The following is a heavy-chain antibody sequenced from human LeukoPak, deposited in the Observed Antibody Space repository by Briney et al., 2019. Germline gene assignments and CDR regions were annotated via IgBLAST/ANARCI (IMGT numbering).Heavy chain of an antibody. CDR1: GFTFDDYG. V-gene: IGHV3-11*01. CDR2: ISSSGSTI. CDR3: ARPYSSDWYDAFDI. J-gene: IGHJ3*02. Sequence: GGSLRLSCAASGFTFDDYGMSWVRQAPGKGLEWVSYISSSGSTIYYADSVKGRFTISRDNAKSSLYLQMNSLRAEDTAVYYCARPYSSDWYDAFDIWGQGTMVTVSS. D-gene: IGHD6-19*01.